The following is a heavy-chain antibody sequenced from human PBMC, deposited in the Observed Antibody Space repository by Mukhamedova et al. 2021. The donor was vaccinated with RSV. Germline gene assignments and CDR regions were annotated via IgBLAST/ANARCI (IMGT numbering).Heavy chain of an antibody. J-gene: IGHJ4*01. V-gene: IGHV4-61*01. CDR2: IYYSGST. Sequence: GSYYWSWIRQPPGKGLEWIGYIYYSGSTNYNPSLKSRVTISVDTSKNQFSLKLSSVTAADTAVYYCARDKGYCSGGSCYPTYYLDY. D-gene: IGHD2-15*01. CDR1: GSYY. CDR3: ARDKGYCSGGSCYPTYYLDY.